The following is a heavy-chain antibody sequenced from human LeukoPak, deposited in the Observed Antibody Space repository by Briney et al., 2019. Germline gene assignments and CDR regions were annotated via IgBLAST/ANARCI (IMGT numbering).Heavy chain of an antibody. Sequence: KPSETLSLTCTVSGASISSDGNYWAWVRQPPGKGLQWIGSIYHTGSTFYNPSLMSRVSISIDSSKNQFSLKLSSVTVADTALYYCARDISISWFYSWGQGTLVSVSS. V-gene: IGHV4-39*07. CDR1: GASISSDGNY. J-gene: IGHJ5*01. D-gene: IGHD3-3*02. CDR3: ARDISISWFYS. CDR2: IYHTGST.